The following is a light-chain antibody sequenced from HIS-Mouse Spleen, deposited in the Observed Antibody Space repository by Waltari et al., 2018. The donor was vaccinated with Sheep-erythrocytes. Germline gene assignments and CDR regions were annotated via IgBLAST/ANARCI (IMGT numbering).Light chain of an antibody. CDR2: WAS. CDR1: QSVLYSSNNKNY. V-gene: IGKV4-1*01. CDR3: QQYYSTPLT. J-gene: IGKJ4*01. Sequence: DIVMTQSPDSLAVSLGERATINCKSSQSVLYSSNNKNYLAWYQQKRGQPPKLPIDWASTREAEVPARFSGSASGTDFTLTISSLQAEDVAVYYCQQYYSTPLTFGGGTKVEIK.